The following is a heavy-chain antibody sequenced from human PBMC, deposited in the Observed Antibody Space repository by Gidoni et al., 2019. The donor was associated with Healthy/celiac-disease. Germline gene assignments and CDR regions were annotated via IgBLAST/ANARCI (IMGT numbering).Heavy chain of an antibody. V-gene: IGHV2-70*01. Sequence: QVTLRESGPSLVTPTQTLTLTCTFSGFSLSTSGMCVSWIRQPPGKALEWLALIDWDDDKYYSTSLKTRLTISKDTSKNQVVLTMTNMDPVDTATYDCARSDYGGNSWNFDYWGQGTLVTVSS. CDR3: ARSDYGGNSWNFDY. D-gene: IGHD4-17*01. J-gene: IGHJ4*02. CDR2: IDWDDDK. CDR1: GFSLSTSGMC.